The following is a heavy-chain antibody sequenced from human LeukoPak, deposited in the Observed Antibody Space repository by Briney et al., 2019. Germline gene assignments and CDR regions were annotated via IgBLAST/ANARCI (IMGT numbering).Heavy chain of an antibody. CDR3: AIGRRSKRWSGDYDILTGYYPEFDY. Sequence: GGSLRLSCAASGFTFSDYTMTWVRQAPGKGLEWVSSISSSSSYIYYADSVKGRFTISRDNAKNSLYLQMNSLRAEDTAVYYCAIGRRSKRWSGDYDILTGYYPEFDYWGQGTLVTVSS. V-gene: IGHV3-21*01. D-gene: IGHD3-9*01. CDR2: ISSSSSYI. CDR1: GFTFSDYT. J-gene: IGHJ4*02.